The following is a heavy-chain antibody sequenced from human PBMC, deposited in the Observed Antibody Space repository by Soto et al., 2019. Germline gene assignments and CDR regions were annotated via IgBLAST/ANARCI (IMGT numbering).Heavy chain of an antibody. Sequence: QEQLQKWDAGLLKPSETLSLTCGFYDVSFGGYSWSFVRQPPGRGLEWIGEVDPSGIPNYNPSLKGRVTISQDRPNKQLSLKLTSVTAADTAVYYCAKGWFGELTSWDQGVLVTVSS. J-gene: IGHJ5*02. V-gene: IGHV4-34*02. CDR2: VDPSGIP. CDR3: AKGWFGELTS. CDR1: DVSFGGYS. D-gene: IGHD3-10*01.